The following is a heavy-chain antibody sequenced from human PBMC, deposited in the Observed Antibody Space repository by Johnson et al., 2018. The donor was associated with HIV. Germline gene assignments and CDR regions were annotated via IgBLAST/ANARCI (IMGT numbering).Heavy chain of an antibody. CDR3: ARDHYGRINDAFDI. V-gene: IGHV3-20*04. Sequence: VQLVESGGGLVKPGGSLRLSCAASGFTLDDYGMNWVRQAPGKGLEWVSGINWNGDNTGYVDSVKGRFTISRDNAKNSLYLQMNSLRAEDTALYYCARDHYGRINDAFDIWGQGTMVTVSS. D-gene: IGHD3-10*01. CDR1: GFTLDDYG. J-gene: IGHJ3*02. CDR2: INWNGDNT.